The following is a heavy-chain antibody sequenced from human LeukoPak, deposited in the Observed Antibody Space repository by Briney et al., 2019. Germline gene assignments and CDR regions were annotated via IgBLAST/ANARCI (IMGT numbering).Heavy chain of an antibody. CDR2: INPNSGGT. V-gene: IGHV1-2*02. D-gene: IGHD1-1*01. CDR3: ARDGWNDRMRVGWFDP. CDR1: GYTFTVYY. Sequence: ASLKVSFKASGYTFTVYYMHWVRQAPGQGLEWMGWINPNSGGTNYAQKSQGRVIMTRDTSISTVYMELSRLRSEDTAVYYCARDGWNDRMRVGWFDPWGQGTLVTVSS. J-gene: IGHJ5*02.